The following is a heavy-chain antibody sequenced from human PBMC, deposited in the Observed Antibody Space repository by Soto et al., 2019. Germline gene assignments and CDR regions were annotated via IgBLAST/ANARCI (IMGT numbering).Heavy chain of an antibody. CDR2: IRSKANSYET. J-gene: IGHJ6*02. CDR1: GFAFSGST. CDR3: FRENYFTYHGMDV. D-gene: IGHD1-7*01. V-gene: IGHV3-73*02. Sequence: EVQLVESGGGLVQPGGSLTLSCAGSGFAFSGSTIHWVRQASGKGVERVGRIRSKANSYETAYAASVKGRFIISRDDSKYTAYLQMSSVKIEDTVVYYCFRENYFTYHGMDVWGQGTTVTVSS.